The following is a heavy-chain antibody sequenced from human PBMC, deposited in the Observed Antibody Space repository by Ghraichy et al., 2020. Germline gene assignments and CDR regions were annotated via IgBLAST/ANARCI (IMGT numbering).Heavy chain of an antibody. CDR3: ARDNSTVTTWGPYYYYGMDV. Sequence: GGSLRLSCAASGFTFSSYSMNWVRQAPGKGLEWVSSISSSSSYIYYADSVKGRFTISRDNAKNSLYLQMNSLRAEDTAVYYCARDNSTVTTWGPYYYYGMDVWGQGTTVTVSS. CDR1: GFTFSSYS. J-gene: IGHJ6*02. V-gene: IGHV3-21*01. D-gene: IGHD4-17*01. CDR2: ISSSSSYI.